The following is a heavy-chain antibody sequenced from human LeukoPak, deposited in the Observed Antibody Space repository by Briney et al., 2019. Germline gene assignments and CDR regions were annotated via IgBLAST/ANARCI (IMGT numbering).Heavy chain of an antibody. V-gene: IGHV3-11*06. J-gene: IGHJ4*02. CDR3: ARSVNYFDY. D-gene: IGHD5/OR15-5a*01. CDR1: GFTVSSSY. Sequence: PGGSLRLSCAASGFTVSSSYMSWIRQAPGKGLEWVSYISSSSSYTNYADSVKGRFTISRDNAKNSLYLQMNSLRAEDTAVYYCARSVNYFDYWGQGTLVTVSS. CDR2: ISSSSSYT.